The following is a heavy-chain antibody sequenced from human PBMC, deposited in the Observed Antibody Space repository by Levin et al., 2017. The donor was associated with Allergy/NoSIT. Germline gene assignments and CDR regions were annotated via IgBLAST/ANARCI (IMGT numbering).Heavy chain of an antibody. D-gene: IGHD2-2*02. Sequence: GESLKISCKASGYTFTSYDINWVRQATGQGLEWMGWMNPNSGNTGYAQKFQGRVTMTRNTSISTAYMELSSLRSEDTAVYYCARGGPTYCSSTSCYIERGRAWYYYGMDVWGQGTTVTVSS. V-gene: IGHV1-8*01. CDR2: MNPNSGNT. CDR1: GYTFTSYD. CDR3: ARGGPTYCSSTSCYIERGRAWYYYGMDV. J-gene: IGHJ6*02.